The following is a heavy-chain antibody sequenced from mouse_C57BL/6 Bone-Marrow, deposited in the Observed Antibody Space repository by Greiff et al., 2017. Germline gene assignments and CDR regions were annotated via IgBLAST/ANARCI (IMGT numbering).Heavy chain of an antibody. CDR2: IYPRSGNT. V-gene: IGHV1-81*01. CDR3: AWAMGY. Sequence: QVQLQQSGAELARPGASVKLSCKASGYTFTSYGISWVKQSTGPGLEWIGEIYPRSGNTYYNEKLKGQATLTADKSSSTAYMELRSLTSEDSAVYFCAWAMGYWGQGTSVTVSS. CDR1: GYTFTSYG. J-gene: IGHJ4*01.